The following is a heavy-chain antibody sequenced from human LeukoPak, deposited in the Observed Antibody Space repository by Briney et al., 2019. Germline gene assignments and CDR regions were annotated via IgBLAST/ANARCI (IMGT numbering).Heavy chain of an antibody. V-gene: IGHV3-23*01. Sequence: GGSLRLSCAASGFTFSTYAMSWVRQAPGKGLEWVSAIGGSGGSTYYADSVKGRFTISRDNAKNSLYLQVNSLRAEDTAVYYCAELGITMIGGVWGKGTTVTISS. CDR2: IGGSGGST. CDR1: GFTFSTYA. J-gene: IGHJ6*04. CDR3: AELGITMIGGV. D-gene: IGHD3-10*02.